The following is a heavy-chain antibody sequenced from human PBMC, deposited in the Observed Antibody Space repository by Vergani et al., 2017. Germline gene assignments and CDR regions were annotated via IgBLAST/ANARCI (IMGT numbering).Heavy chain of an antibody. V-gene: IGHV4-34*01. Sequence: QVQLQQWGAGLLKPSETLSLTCAVYGGSFSGYYWSWIRQPPGKGLEWIGEINHSGSTNYNPSLKSRVTISVDTSKNQFSLKLSSVTAADTAVYYCARFYYYYCMDVWGQGTTVTVSS. CDR1: GGSFSGYY. CDR3: ARFYYYYCMDV. J-gene: IGHJ6*02. CDR2: INHSGST.